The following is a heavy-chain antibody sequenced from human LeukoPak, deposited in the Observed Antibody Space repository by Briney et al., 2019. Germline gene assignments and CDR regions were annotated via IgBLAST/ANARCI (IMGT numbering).Heavy chain of an antibody. Sequence: GGSLRLSCAASGFTVSTYYMTWGRQAPGKGLECVSVIYGGGSTYYADSVKGRFTVSRDNSKNTLYLQMNSLRAEDTAMYYCARGLGYCTSTTCLLPFDYWGQGTLVTVAS. J-gene: IGHJ4*02. CDR1: GFTVSTYY. CDR2: IYGGGST. CDR3: ARGLGYCTSTTCLLPFDY. D-gene: IGHD2-2*01. V-gene: IGHV3-53*01.